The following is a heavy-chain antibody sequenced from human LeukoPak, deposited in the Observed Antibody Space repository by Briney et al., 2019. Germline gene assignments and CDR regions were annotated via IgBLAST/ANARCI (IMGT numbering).Heavy chain of an antibody. Sequence: SETLSLTCTVSGGSISTYYWSWIRQPPGKGLEWIGYIHYSGTNNFHPSLKSRVTLSVDTSKNHFSLRLSSVTAADTVMYYCARDDTGPGAFDIWGQGTMVTVSS. CDR2: IHYSGTN. V-gene: IGHV4-59*01. CDR3: ARDDTGPGAFDI. J-gene: IGHJ3*02. D-gene: IGHD2-8*02. CDR1: GGSISTYY.